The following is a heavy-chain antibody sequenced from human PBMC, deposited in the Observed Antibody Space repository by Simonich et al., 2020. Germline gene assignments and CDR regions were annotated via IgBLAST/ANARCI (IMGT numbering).Heavy chain of an antibody. CDR3: ARGLLSGSYYAFDI. J-gene: IGHJ3*02. D-gene: IGHD1-26*01. Sequence: QVQLVQSGAEVNKPGASVKVSCTASGSPFPGYCMQWVGQAPGKGLELLGGINPNSVGTNYAQKVQGKVTMTRDTSISTAYMELSRLRSDDTAVYYCARGLLSGSYYAFDIWGQGTMVTVSS. V-gene: IGHV1-2*02. CDR1: GSPFPGYC. CDR2: INPNSVGT.